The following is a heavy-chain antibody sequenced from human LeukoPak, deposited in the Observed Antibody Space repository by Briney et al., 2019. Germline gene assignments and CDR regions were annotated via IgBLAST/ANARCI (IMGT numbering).Heavy chain of an antibody. CDR1: GDSISSGSYY. J-gene: IGHJ1*01. CDR3: ARAIVAAGNWGEYFHH. D-gene: IGHD6-13*01. Sequence: SETLSLTCTVSGDSISSGSYYWTWIRQPAGKGLEWIGRIYYSGSANYNPSLKSRVTISVDTAENQFSLKLSSVTAADTAVYYCARAIVAAGNWGEYFHHWGQGTLVTVSS. V-gene: IGHV4-61*02. CDR2: IYYSGSA.